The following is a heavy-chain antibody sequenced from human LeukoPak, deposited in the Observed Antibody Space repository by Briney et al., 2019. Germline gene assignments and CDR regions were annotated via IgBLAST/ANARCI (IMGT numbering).Heavy chain of an antibody. CDR3: AKVFRYCSGGSCRPDY. CDR2: ISGSGGST. Sequence: GGSLRLSCAASGFTFSSYAMSWVRQAPGKGLEWVSAISGSGGSTYYADSVKGRFTISRDNSKNTLYLQMNSLRAEDTAVYYCAKVFRYCSGGSCRPDYWGQGTLVTVSS. CDR1: GFTFSSYA. J-gene: IGHJ4*02. V-gene: IGHV3-23*01. D-gene: IGHD2-15*01.